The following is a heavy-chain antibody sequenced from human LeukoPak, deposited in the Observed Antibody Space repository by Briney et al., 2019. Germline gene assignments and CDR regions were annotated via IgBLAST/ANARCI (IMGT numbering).Heavy chain of an antibody. Sequence: SETLSLTCTVSGGSISNYYWSWIRQSPGKGLEWIGYLYNSGHTTYNPSLSSRVTISVDTSKNQFSLKLSSVTAADTAVYYCAGPSKQLSSWGQGILVTVSS. CDR3: AGPSKQLSS. V-gene: IGHV4-59*08. CDR2: LYNSGHT. J-gene: IGHJ5*02. CDR1: GGSISNYY. D-gene: IGHD5-24*01.